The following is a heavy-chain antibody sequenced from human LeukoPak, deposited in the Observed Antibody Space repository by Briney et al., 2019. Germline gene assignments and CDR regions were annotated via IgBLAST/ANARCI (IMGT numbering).Heavy chain of an antibody. CDR3: ARDNSRWSFDY. V-gene: IGHV1-46*01. D-gene: IGHD2/OR15-2a*01. CDR1: GYTFINDY. J-gene: IGHJ4*02. CDR2: IRPNSGST. Sequence: ASVKVSCETSGYTFINDYIHWVRQAPGQGLEWMGIIRPNSGSTTYAQKFQGRVTMTRDTSTSTVYMELSSLRSEDTAVYYCARDNSRWSFDYWGQGTLVTVSS.